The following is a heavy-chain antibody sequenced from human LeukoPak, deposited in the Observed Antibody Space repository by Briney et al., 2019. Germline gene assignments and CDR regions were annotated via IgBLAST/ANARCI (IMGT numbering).Heavy chain of an antibody. CDR1: GFTVSSNY. Sequence: GRSLRLSCAASGFTVSSNYMSWVRQAPGKGLEWVSLIYSGGTTYYADSVKGRFTISRDNSKNTLYLQMDSLRAEDTAVYYCARGKLGAATLDYWGQGTLVTVSS. CDR2: IYSGGTT. V-gene: IGHV3-53*01. J-gene: IGHJ4*02. CDR3: ARGKLGAATLDY. D-gene: IGHD1-26*01.